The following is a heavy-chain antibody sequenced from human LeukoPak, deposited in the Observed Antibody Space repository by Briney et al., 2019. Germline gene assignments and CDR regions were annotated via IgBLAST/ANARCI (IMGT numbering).Heavy chain of an antibody. Sequence: GGSLRLSCAASPSTFSSYGMHWVRQAPGKGLEWVAYIQYDGSNQQYADSVKGRFSISRDSSKNILYLQMNSLRAEDTAVYYCARGYCSGGSCYSVVSGLYYYYYYMDVWGKGTTVTISS. CDR1: PSTFSSYG. CDR3: ARGYCSGGSCYSVVSGLYYYYYYMDV. V-gene: IGHV3-30*02. J-gene: IGHJ6*03. CDR2: IQYDGSNQ. D-gene: IGHD2-15*01.